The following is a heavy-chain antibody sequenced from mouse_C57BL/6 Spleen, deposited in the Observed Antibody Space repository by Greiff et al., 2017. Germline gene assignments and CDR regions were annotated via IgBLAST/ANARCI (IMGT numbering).Heavy chain of an antibody. J-gene: IGHJ2*01. CDR3: ARQEDGSSGDY. CDR2: ISSGGSYT. Sequence: EVNVVESGGDLVKPGGSLKLSCAASGFTFSSYGMSWVRQTPDKRLEWVATISSGGSYTYYPDSVKGRFTISRDNAKNTLYLQMSSLKSEDTAMYYCARQEDGSSGDYWGQGTTLTVSS. V-gene: IGHV5-6*01. CDR1: GFTFSSYG. D-gene: IGHD1-1*01.